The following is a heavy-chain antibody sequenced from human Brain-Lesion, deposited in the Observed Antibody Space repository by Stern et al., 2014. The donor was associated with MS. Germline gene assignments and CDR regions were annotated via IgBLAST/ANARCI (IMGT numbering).Heavy chain of an antibody. Sequence: EDQLVESGGGLVQPGGSLRLSCTTSGFTFSAYGMNWVRQAPGKGLEWVSHINSGGGTISYADSVKGRFTISRDFAKNSLYLQMNSLRDEDTAVYYCATDPDGGNDFDYWGQGTLVTVSS. V-gene: IGHV3-48*02. D-gene: IGHD4-23*01. J-gene: IGHJ4*02. CDR3: ATDPDGGNDFDY. CDR2: INSGGGTI. CDR1: GFTFSAYG.